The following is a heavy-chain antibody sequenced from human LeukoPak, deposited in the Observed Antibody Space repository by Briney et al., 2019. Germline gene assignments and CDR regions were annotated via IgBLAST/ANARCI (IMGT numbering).Heavy chain of an antibody. CDR2: IKGDGSEK. Sequence: GGSLRLSCAASGFTFSSYWMSWVRQAPGKGLEWVANIKGDGSEKHHVESVKGRFTISRDNAKNSLYLQMNNLRADDTAVYYCARDLGYCSTTTCYSCFDPWGQGTLVTVSS. CDR3: ARDLGYCSTTTCYSCFDP. J-gene: IGHJ5*02. D-gene: IGHD2-2*01. CDR1: GFTFSSYW. V-gene: IGHV3-7*01.